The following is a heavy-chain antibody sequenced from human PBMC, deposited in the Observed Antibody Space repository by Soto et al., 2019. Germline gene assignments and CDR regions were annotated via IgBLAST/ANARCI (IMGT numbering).Heavy chain of an antibody. J-gene: IGHJ5*02. CDR3: AKDQGYSSGWFDP. CDR1: GFTFSSYG. CDR2: ISYDGSNK. Sequence: GGSLRLSCAASGFTFSSYGMHWVRQAPGKGLEWVAVISYDGSNKYYADSVKGRFTISRDNSKNTLYLQMNSLRAEDTAVYYCAKDQGYSSGWFDPWGQGTLVTVSS. D-gene: IGHD6-19*01. V-gene: IGHV3-30*18.